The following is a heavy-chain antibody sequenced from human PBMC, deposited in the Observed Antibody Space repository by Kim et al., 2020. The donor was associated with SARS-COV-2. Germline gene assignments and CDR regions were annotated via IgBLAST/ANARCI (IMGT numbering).Heavy chain of an antibody. CDR3: ASSLGIRDRFGY. J-gene: IGHJ4*02. V-gene: IGHV1-2*02. Sequence: SAQKFQGRVTMTRDTSISTAYMELSRLRSDDTAVYYCASSLGIRDRFGYWGQGTLVTVSS. D-gene: IGHD3-16*01.